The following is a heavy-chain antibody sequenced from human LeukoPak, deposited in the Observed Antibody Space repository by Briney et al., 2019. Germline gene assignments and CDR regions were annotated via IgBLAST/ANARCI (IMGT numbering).Heavy chain of an antibody. CDR1: GASISSSSHF. Sequence: SETLSLTCTVSGASISSSSHFWGWLRQPPGKGLEWIGSLYYSGSTYYNPSLKSRITISVDTSKNQFSLKLSSVTAADTAFYYCASQPTIFGVSDHPDYYMDVWGKGTTVTVSS. CDR3: ASQPTIFGVSDHPDYYMDV. D-gene: IGHD3-3*01. J-gene: IGHJ6*03. CDR2: LYYSGST. V-gene: IGHV4-39*01.